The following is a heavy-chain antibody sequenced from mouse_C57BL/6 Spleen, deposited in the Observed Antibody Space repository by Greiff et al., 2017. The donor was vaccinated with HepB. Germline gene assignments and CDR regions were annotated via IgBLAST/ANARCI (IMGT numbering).Heavy chain of an antibody. V-gene: IGHV1-39*01. CDR1: GYSFTDYN. J-gene: IGHJ2*01. CDR2: INPNYGTT. D-gene: IGHD2-5*01. CDR3: ARGPYSNYLYYFDY. Sequence: VQLKESGPELVKPGASVKISCKASGYSFTDYNMNWVKQSNGKSLEWIGVINPNYGTTSYNQKFKGKATLTVDQSSSTAYMQLNSLTSEDSAFYYCARGPYSNYLYYFDYWGQGTTLTVAS.